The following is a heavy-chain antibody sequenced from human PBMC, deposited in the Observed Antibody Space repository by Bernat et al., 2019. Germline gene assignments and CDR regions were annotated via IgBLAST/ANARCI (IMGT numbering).Heavy chain of an antibody. D-gene: IGHD6-13*01. Sequence: QVQLQESGPGLVKPSQTLSLTCTVSGGSISSGGYYWSWIRQHPGKGLEWIGYIYYSGSTYYNPSLKSRVTISVDTAKNQFSLKLSSVTAADTAVYYCAREAAAGRNWFDPWDQGTLVTVSS. CDR3: AREAAAGRNWFDP. CDR1: GGSISSGGYY. V-gene: IGHV4-31*03. CDR2: IYYSGST. J-gene: IGHJ5*02.